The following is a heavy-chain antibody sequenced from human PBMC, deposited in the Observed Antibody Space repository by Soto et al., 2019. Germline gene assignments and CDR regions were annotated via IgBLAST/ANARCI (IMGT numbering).Heavy chain of an antibody. CDR1: GGSISSSSYY. CDR3: ARLADETGDYNYYYGMDV. D-gene: IGHD2-21*02. V-gene: IGHV4-39*01. J-gene: IGHJ6*02. CDR2: IYYSGST. Sequence: SETLSLTCTVSGGSISSSSYYWGWIRQPPGKGLEWIGSIYYSGSTYYNPSLKSRVTISVDTSKNQFSLKLSSVTAADTAVYYCARLADETGDYNYYYGMDVWGQGTTVTVSS.